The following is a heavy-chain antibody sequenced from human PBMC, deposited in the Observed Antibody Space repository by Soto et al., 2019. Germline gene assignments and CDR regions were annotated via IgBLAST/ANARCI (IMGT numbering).Heavy chain of an antibody. CDR2: ISGSGGDT. CDR3: AKGRGIITPAPGCY. J-gene: IGHJ1*01. D-gene: IGHD3-16*01. CDR1: GFTFSTYA. Sequence: PGGSLRLSCAASGFTFSTYAMSWVRQAPGKGLEWVSVISGSGGDTYYADSVKGRFTIARDNSKNTLSLQMNSLRAEDTAVYYCAKGRGIITPAPGCYCGQGTQVAVSS. V-gene: IGHV3-23*01.